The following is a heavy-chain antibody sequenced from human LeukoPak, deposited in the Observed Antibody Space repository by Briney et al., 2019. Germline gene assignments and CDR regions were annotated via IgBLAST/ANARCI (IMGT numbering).Heavy chain of an antibody. J-gene: IGHJ4*02. V-gene: IGHV3-74*01. CDR3: ARVYGSYGDY. D-gene: IGHD1-26*01. CDR2: VKGDETTT. Sequence: GGSLRLSCAASGFTFSSSWMHWVRQVPWKGLVWVSRVKGDETTTGYADSVKGRFTISRDNAKNSLYLQMNSLRAEDTAVYYCARVYGSYGDYWGQGTLVTVSS. CDR1: GFTFSSSW.